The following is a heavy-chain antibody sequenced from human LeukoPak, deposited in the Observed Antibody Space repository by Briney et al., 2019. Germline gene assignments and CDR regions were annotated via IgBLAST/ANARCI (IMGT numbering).Heavy chain of an antibody. V-gene: IGHV3-64*01. J-gene: IGHJ4*02. CDR3: ARGPMSALYYDSSGYYYFDY. Sequence: GGSLRLSCAASGFTFSSYAMSWVRQAPGKGLEYVSAISSNGGSTYYANSVKGRFTISRDNSKNTLYLQMGSLRAEDMAVYYCARGPMSALYYDSSGYYYFDYWGQGTLVTVSS. CDR2: ISSNGGST. CDR1: GFTFSSYA. D-gene: IGHD3-22*01.